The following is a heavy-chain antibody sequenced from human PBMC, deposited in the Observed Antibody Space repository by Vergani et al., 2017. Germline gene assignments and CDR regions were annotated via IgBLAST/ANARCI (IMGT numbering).Heavy chain of an antibody. D-gene: IGHD6-19*01. CDR2: ITGSGSNT. Sequence: EVRLLESGGKLVQPGGSLRLSCAASGFTFSSYAMSWVRQAPGKGLGWVSAITGSGSNTYYADSVKGRFTISRDNSKNTLYLQMNSLRAEDTAVYYCAEGGSGWYGSQIDYWGEGTLVTVSS. J-gene: IGHJ4*02. V-gene: IGHV3-23*01. CDR3: AEGGSGWYGSQIDY. CDR1: GFTFSSYA.